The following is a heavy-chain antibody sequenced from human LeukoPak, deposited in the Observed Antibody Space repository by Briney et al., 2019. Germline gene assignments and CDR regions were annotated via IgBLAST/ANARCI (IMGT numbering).Heavy chain of an antibody. CDR2: ISNSATRT. J-gene: IGHJ1*01. Sequence: GGCLRLSCAASGFTFSSYAMSWVRQAPGKGLEWVSTISNSATRTYYADSVKGRFTISRDNSRDTLYVLMNSLRAEDTAVYYCATTTAEFHYWGQGTLVTVSS. CDR3: ATTTAEFHY. V-gene: IGHV3-23*01. CDR1: GFTFSSYA. D-gene: IGHD4-17*01.